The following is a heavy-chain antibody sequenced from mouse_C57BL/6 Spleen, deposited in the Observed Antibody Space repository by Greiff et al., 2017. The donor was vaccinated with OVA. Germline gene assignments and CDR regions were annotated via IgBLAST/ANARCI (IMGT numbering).Heavy chain of an antibody. V-gene: IGHV1-78*01. CDR1: GYTFTDHT. CDR2: IYPRDGST. Sequence: QVQLQQSDAGLVKPGASVKISCKVSGYTFTDHTIHWMKQRPEQGLEWIGYIYPRDGSTKYNEKFKGKATLTADKSASTAYRQLNRLTSEDSAVYCCARNYYGSSYGWFAYWGQGTLVTVSA. CDR3: ARNYYGSSYGWFAY. J-gene: IGHJ3*01. D-gene: IGHD1-1*01.